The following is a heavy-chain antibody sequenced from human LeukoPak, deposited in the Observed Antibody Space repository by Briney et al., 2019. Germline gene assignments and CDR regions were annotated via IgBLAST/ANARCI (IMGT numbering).Heavy chain of an antibody. V-gene: IGHV5-51*01. CDR1: GYSFTSYW. Sequence: GESLKISCKGSGYSFTSYWIGWVRQMPGKGLEWMGIIYPGDSDTRYSLSFQGQVTISADKSISTAYLQWSSLKASDTAMYYCARQADSSGYDFDYWGQGTLVTVSS. J-gene: IGHJ4*02. CDR2: IYPGDSDT. CDR3: ARQADSSGYDFDY. D-gene: IGHD3-22*01.